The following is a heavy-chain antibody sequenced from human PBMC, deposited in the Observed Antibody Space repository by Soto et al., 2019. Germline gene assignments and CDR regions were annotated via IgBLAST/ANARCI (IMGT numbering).Heavy chain of an antibody. CDR1: CGSFKSGSYY. V-gene: IGHV4-61*01. Sequence: SETLSLTCTVSCGSFKSGSYYWSWIRQPPGKGLEWIGYVYHTGRTDYNPSLKSRVSISMETSKNQFSLDLDSVTPADTAVYFCARDFDYFDSRGKGTLVTVSS. J-gene: IGHJ4*02. D-gene: IGHD3-3*01. CDR3: ARDFDYFDS. CDR2: VYHTGRT.